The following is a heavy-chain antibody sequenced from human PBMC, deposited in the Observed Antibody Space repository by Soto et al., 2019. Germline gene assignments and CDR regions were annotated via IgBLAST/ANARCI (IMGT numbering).Heavy chain of an antibody. V-gene: IGHV3-23*01. CDR1: GFAFSTYA. Sequence: EVKLLESGGGLVQPGGSLRLSCAASGFAFSTYAMTWVRQAPGKGLEWVSTVSGGGDHTYYADSVSGRSTVSRDASKNTLYLHMDSLRPEDTAVYYCAKSGFADLEYWGQGALVTVSS. CDR3: AKSGFADLEY. CDR2: VSGGGDHT. D-gene: IGHD1-26*01. J-gene: IGHJ4*02.